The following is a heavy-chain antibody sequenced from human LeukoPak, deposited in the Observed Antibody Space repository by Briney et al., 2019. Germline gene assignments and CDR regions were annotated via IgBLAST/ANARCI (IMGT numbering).Heavy chain of an antibody. D-gene: IGHD3-3*01. J-gene: IGHJ4*02. CDR1: GGTFSSYA. V-gene: IGHV1-69*05. CDR2: IIPIFGTA. CDR3: ARGGIFGVVITPFDY. Sequence: GASVKVSCKASGGTFSSYAISWVRQAPGQGLEWMGGIIPIFGTANYAQKFQGRVTITTDESTSTAYMELSSLRSEDTAVYYCARGGIFGVVITPFDYWGQGTLDTVSS.